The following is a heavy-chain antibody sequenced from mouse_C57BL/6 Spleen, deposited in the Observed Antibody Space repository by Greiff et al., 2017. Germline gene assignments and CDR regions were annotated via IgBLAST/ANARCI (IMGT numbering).Heavy chain of an antibody. CDR2: IYPGCGNT. D-gene: IGHD2-14*01. CDR3: ARDGVRYAMDY. Sequence: QVKLQQSGPELVKPGASVKISCKVSGYSFTDYYINWVKQRPGPGLEWIGWIYPGCGNTKNNEQFKGKDTLTVDTSSSTAYMQLSSLTSEDSAVDFSARDGVRYAMDYWGQGTSVTVSA. V-gene: IGHV1-84*01. CDR1: GYSFTDYY. J-gene: IGHJ4*01.